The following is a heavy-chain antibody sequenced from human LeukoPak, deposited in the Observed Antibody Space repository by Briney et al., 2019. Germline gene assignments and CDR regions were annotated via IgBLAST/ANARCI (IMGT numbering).Heavy chain of an antibody. CDR3: GRGPYCSGATCYSQYFDY. J-gene: IGHJ4*02. V-gene: IGHV1-18*01. Sequence: GASVKVSCKASGYTFITYGISWVPQAAGQGLEWMGWISTYNGDTKYSQKLQGRVTMTTDTSTSTAYMELRSLRSDDTAVYYCGRGPYCSGATCYSQYFDYWGQGTLVTVSS. CDR1: GYTFITYG. D-gene: IGHD2-15*01. CDR2: ISTYNGDT.